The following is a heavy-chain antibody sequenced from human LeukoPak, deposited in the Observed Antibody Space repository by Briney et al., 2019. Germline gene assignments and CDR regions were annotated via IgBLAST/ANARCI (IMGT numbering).Heavy chain of an antibody. CDR3: ARAEGYCSSTSCYVREYYYYGMDV. V-gene: IGHV3-11*06. Sequence: GGSLRPSCAASGFTFSDYYMSWIRQAPGKGLERVSYISSSSSYTNYADSVKGRFTISRDNAKNSLYLQMNSLRAEDTAVYYCARAEGYCSSTSCYVREYYYYGMDVWGKGTTVTVSS. CDR2: ISSSSSYT. J-gene: IGHJ6*04. D-gene: IGHD2-2*01. CDR1: GFTFSDYY.